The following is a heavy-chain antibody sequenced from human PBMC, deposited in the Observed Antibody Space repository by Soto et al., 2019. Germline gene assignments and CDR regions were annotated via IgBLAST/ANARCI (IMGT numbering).Heavy chain of an antibody. CDR3: ARTLVAATPMGWWFDP. CDR2: IYYSGST. J-gene: IGHJ5*02. D-gene: IGHD2-15*01. V-gene: IGHV4-31*03. CDR1: GGSISSGGYY. Sequence: SETLSLTCTVSGGSISSGGYYWSWIRQHPGKGLEWIGYIYYSGSTYYNPSLKSRVTISVDTSKNQFSLKLSPVTAADTAVYYCARTLVAATPMGWWFDPWGQGTLVTVSS.